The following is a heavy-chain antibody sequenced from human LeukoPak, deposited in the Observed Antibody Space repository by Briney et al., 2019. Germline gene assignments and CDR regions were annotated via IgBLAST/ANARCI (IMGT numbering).Heavy chain of an antibody. J-gene: IGHJ5*02. Sequence: PSETLSLTCTVSGGSISSSSYYWGWIRQPPGKGLEWIGSIYYSGSTYYNPSLKSRVTISVDTSKNQFSLKLSSVTAADTAVYYCARTLPYNWFDPWGQGTLVTVSS. D-gene: IGHD5/OR15-5a*01. CDR2: IYYSGST. V-gene: IGHV4-39*07. CDR3: ARTLPYNWFDP. CDR1: GGSISSSSYY.